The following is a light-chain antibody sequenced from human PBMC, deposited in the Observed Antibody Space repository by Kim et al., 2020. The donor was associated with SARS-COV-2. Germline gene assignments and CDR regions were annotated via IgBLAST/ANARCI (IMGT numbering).Light chain of an antibody. Sequence: SASVGDRVTITCRASQDIRNDLGWYQQNPGRAPKLLIYDASNLEIGVPSRFSGSGSGTDFSFTISSLQPEDIATYYCQQYDNLPFTFGQGTRLEIK. CDR2: DAS. CDR1: QDIRND. V-gene: IGKV1-33*01. J-gene: IGKJ5*01. CDR3: QQYDNLPFT.